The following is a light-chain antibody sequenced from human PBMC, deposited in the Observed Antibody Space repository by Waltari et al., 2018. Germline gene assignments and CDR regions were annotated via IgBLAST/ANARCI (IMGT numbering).Light chain of an antibody. CDR1: QSLLHSDGKTY. CDR2: EVS. J-gene: IGKJ2*01. V-gene: IGKV2D-29*02. CDR3: MQSIRLPRYT. Sequence: DIVMTQTPLSLSVTPGQPASISCKSSQSLLHSDGKTYLYWYLQKPGQSPQLLIHEVSNRFSGVPDRFSGSGSGTDFTLKISRVEAEDVGVYYCMQSIRLPRYTFGQGTKLEIK.